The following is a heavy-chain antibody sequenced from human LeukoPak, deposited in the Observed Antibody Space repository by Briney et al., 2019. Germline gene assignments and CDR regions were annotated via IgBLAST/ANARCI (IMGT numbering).Heavy chain of an antibody. CDR3: ARGYSYCFPLDF. CDR2: IYHSGST. J-gene: IGHJ4*02. CDR1: GGSISSNNW. D-gene: IGHD5-18*01. V-gene: IGHV4-4*02. Sequence: TSETLSLTCAVSGGSISSNNWWSWVRQPPGKGLEWIGEIYHSGSTNYNPSLKSRVTISVDKSKNLFSLKLSSVTAADSAVYYCARGYSYCFPLDFWGQGTLVTVSS.